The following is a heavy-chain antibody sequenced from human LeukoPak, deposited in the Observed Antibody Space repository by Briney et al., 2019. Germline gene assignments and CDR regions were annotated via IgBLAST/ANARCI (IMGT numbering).Heavy chain of an antibody. V-gene: IGHV3-11*04. D-gene: IGHD3-22*01. J-gene: IGHJ4*02. CDR3: AIQITMIVVVPYFDY. Sequence: GGSLRLSCVASGLTFSDYYMTWIRQAPGKGLEWVSSISGSGTTTYSADSVRGRFTVSRDNAKNSVFLYMNSLRAEDTAVYYCAIQITMIVVVPYFDYWGKGTLVTVSS. CDR1: GLTFSDYY. CDR2: ISGSGTTT.